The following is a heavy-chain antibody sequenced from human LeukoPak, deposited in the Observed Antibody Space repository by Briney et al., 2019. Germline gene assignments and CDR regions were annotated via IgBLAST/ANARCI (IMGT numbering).Heavy chain of an antibody. CDR3: ARTRYSSSWYALDY. J-gene: IGHJ4*02. CDR1: GFTFSSYG. V-gene: IGHV3-33*01. D-gene: IGHD6-13*01. Sequence: PGRSLRLSCAASGFTFSSYGKHWVRQAPGKGLEWVAVIWYDGSNKYYADSVKGRFTISRDNSKNTLYLQMNSLRAEDTAVYYCARTRYSSSWYALDYWGQGTLVTVSS. CDR2: IWYDGSNK.